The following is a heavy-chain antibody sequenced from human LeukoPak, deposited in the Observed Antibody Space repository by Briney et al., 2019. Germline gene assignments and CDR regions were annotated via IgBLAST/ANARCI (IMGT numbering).Heavy chain of an antibody. V-gene: IGHV4-39*01. J-gene: IGHJ5*01. D-gene: IGHD6-13*01. CDR1: RGSIRTADYY. CDR3: ARTSSWYAGGWFDS. CDR2: IYFSGTP. Sequence: SETLSLTCTVSRGSIRTADYYWAWVRQPPGEGLEWLGSIYFSGTPYFNPSLKSRVAVSIDTSKNQFSLKVTSVNASDTAVYFCARTSSWYAGGWFDSWGRGTLVTVSS.